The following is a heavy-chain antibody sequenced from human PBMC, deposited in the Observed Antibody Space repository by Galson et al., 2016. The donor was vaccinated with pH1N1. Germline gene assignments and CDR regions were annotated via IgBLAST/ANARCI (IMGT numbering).Heavy chain of an antibody. D-gene: IGHD3-3*01. CDR1: GFTFSIFG. CDR3: AKHDGSGYYYSRRLH. CDR2: ISGVGDST. V-gene: IGHV3-23*01. Sequence: SLRLSCAVSGFTFSIFGMSWLRQAPGKGLEWISAISGVGDSTYHADSVEGRFTISRDNSKNTLNLQMSSLRAEDTAVYYCAKHDGSGYYYSRRLHWGQGTLVTVSS. J-gene: IGHJ4*02.